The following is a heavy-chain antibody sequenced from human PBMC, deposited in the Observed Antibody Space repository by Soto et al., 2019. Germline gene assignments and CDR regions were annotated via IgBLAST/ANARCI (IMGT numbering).Heavy chain of an antibody. CDR2: IYYSGST. J-gene: IGHJ4*02. V-gene: IGHV4-59*01. CDR1: GGSISTYY. D-gene: IGHD3-3*01. Sequence: SETLSLTCTVSGGSISTYYWSWIRQPPGKGLEWIGYIYYSGSTNYNPSLKSRVTISVDTSKNQFSLKLSSVSAADTAVYYCARDGARYDFWSGPYYFGLRGQRTPVTVS. CDR3: ARDGARYDFWSGPYYFGL.